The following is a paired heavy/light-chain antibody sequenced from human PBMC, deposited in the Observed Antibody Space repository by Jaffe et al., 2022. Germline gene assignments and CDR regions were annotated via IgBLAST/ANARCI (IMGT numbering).Heavy chain of an antibody. Sequence: EVQLVESGGGLVQPGGSLRLSCAASGFTFSSYEMNWVRQAPGKGLEWVSYISSSGSTIYYADSVKGRFTISRDNAKNSLYLQMNSLRAEDTAVYYCARAALYYDFWSGYYHRGDNWFDPWGQGTLVTVSS. J-gene: IGHJ5*02. D-gene: IGHD3-3*01. CDR2: ISSSGSTI. V-gene: IGHV3-48*03. CDR3: ARAALYYDFWSGYYHRGDNWFDP. CDR1: GFTFSSYE.
Light chain of an antibody. CDR1: NIGSKN. Sequence: SYELTQPLSVSVALGQTARITCGGNNIGSKNVHWYQQKPGQAPVLVIYRDSNRPSGIPERFSGSNSGNTATLTISRAQAGDEADYYCQVWDSSTANYVFGTGTKVTVL. CDR3: QVWDSSTANYV. CDR2: RDS. J-gene: IGLJ1*01. V-gene: IGLV3-9*01.